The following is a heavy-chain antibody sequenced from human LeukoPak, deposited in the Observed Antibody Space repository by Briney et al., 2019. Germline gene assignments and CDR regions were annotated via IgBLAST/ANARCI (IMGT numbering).Heavy chain of an antibody. CDR3: AREPDDYCDSPF. J-gene: IGHJ4*02. Sequence: PGGSLRLSCAASGFTFSSYSMNWVRQAPGKGLEWVSSISSSSSYIYYADSVKGRFTISRDNAKNSLYLQMNSLRAEDTAVYYCAREPDDYCDSPFWGQGTLVTVSS. CDR2: ISSSSSYI. CDR1: GFTFSSYS. V-gene: IGHV3-21*01. D-gene: IGHD3-22*01.